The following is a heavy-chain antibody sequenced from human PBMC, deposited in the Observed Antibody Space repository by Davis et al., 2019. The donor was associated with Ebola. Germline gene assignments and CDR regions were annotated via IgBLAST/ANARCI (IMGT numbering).Heavy chain of an antibody. V-gene: IGHV6-1*01. J-gene: IGHJ4*02. D-gene: IGHD5-18*01. Sequence: SQTLSLTCAISGDSVSSNSAAWNWIRQSPSRGLEWLGRTYYRSKWYNDYAVSVKSRITINPDTSKNQFSLKLSSVTAADTAVYYCARGTRGYSYGLFDYWGQGTLVTVSS. CDR3: ARGTRGYSYGLFDY. CDR1: GDSVSSNSAA. CDR2: TYYRSKWYN.